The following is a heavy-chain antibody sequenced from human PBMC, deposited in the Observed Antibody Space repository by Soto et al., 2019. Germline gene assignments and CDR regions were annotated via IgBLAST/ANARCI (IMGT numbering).Heavy chain of an antibody. CDR2: IYWDDDK. Sequence: QITLKESGPTLVKPTQTLTLTCTFSGFSLSTSGVGVGWIRQPPGKALDWLAGIYWDDDKRYSQSLESRLTITKDTSKNQVVLTMTNMDPVDTATYYCAHSTDVKSFDYWGQGTLVTVSS. V-gene: IGHV2-5*02. J-gene: IGHJ4*02. CDR1: GFSLSTSGVG. CDR3: AHSTDVKSFDY.